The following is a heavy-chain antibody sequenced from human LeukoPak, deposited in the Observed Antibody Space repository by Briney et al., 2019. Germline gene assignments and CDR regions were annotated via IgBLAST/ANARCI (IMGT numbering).Heavy chain of an antibody. CDR1: GFTFSSYA. V-gene: IGHV3-23*01. CDR2: ISGSGDNT. Sequence: GGSLRLSCAASGFTFSSYAMSWVRQAPGKGLEWVSGISGSGDNTYYADSVKGRFTISRDNSKNTLYLQMNSLRAEDTAVYYCAKDRATSFDYWGQGTLVTVSS. J-gene: IGHJ4*02. CDR3: AKDRATSFDY.